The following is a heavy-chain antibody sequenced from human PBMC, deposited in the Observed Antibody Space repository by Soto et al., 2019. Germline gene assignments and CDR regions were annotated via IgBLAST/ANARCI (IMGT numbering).Heavy chain of an antibody. V-gene: IGHV3-33*01. CDR1: GFTFSSYG. CDR3: ARDYSGYDSLDY. J-gene: IGHJ4*02. Sequence: GGSLRLSCAASGFTFSSYGMHWVRQAPGKGLEWVAVIWYDGSNKYYADSVKGRFTISRDNSKNTLYLQMNSLRAEDTAVYYCARDYSGYDSLDYWGQGTLVTVSS. CDR2: IWYDGSNK. D-gene: IGHD5-12*01.